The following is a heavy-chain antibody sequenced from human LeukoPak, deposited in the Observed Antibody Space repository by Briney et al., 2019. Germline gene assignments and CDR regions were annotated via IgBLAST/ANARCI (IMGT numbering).Heavy chain of an antibody. J-gene: IGHJ4*02. D-gene: IGHD2-15*01. V-gene: IGHV3-30*04. CDR1: GFTFSSYA. CDR3: TRDPLGYCSGGSCAGGYYFDY. Sequence: GGSLRLSCAASGFTFSSYAMHWVRQAPGKGLEWVAVISHDGSNKYYADSVKGRFTISRDNSKNTLYLQMNSLRAEDTAVYYCTRDPLGYCSGGSCAGGYYFDYWGQGTLVTVSS. CDR2: ISHDGSNK.